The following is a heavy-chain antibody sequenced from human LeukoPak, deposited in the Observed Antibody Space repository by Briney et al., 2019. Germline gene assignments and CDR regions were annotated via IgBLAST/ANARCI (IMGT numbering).Heavy chain of an antibody. V-gene: IGHV3-21*01. Sequence: GGSLRLSCAASGFTFSSYSMNWVRQAPGKGLEWVSSISSSSSYIYYADSVKGRLIISRDNAKNSLYLQMNSLRAEDTAVYYCARVGIAAAGHDAFDIWGQGTMVTVSS. CDR2: ISSSSSYI. CDR3: ARVGIAAAGHDAFDI. CDR1: GFTFSSYS. J-gene: IGHJ3*02. D-gene: IGHD6-13*01.